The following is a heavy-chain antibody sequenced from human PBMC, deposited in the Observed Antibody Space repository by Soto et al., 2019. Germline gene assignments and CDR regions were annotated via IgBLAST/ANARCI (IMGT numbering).Heavy chain of an antibody. CDR3: ARESLASGYSSGWYLFDY. V-gene: IGHV4-34*01. D-gene: IGHD6-19*01. CDR2: INHSGST. J-gene: IGHJ4*02. CDR1: GGSFSGYY. Sequence: QVQLQQWGAGLLKPSETLSLTCAVYGGSFSGYYWSWIRQPPGKGLEWIGEINHSGSTNYNPSLKSRVTISVDTSKNQVSLKLSSVTAADTAVYYCARESLASGYSSGWYLFDYWGQGTLVTVSS.